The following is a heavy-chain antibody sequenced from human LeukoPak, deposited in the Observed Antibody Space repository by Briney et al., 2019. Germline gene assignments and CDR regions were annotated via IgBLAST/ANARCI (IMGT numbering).Heavy chain of an antibody. CDR3: AKDWFATTDY. CDR1: GFTFSIND. J-gene: IGHJ4*02. Sequence: PGGSLRLSCTASGFTFSINDMHWVRQATGKGLEWVSGVGTVGDKYYADSVKGRFIISREDAKNTVYLQMNSLRVEDTAVYYCAKDWFATTDYWGQGILVTVSS. V-gene: IGHV3-13*01. D-gene: IGHD1/OR15-1a*01. CDR2: VGTVGDK.